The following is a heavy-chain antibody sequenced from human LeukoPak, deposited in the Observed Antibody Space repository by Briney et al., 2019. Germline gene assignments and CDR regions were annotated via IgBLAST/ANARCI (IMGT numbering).Heavy chain of an antibody. CDR2: ISSSGSTK. J-gene: IGHJ6*04. V-gene: IGHV3-48*03. CDR1: GFTFSSYE. Sequence: QPGGSLRLSCAAPGFTFSSYEMNWVRQAPGKGLEWVSYISSSGSTKYYADSVKGRFTIPRDNAKNSLYLQMNSLRAEDTAVYYCARKDYGGYAYYYYGLDVWGKGTTVTVSS. CDR3: ARKDYGGYAYYYYGLDV. D-gene: IGHD5-12*01.